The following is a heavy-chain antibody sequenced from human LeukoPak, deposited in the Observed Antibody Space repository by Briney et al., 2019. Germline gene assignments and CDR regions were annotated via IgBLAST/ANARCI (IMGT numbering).Heavy chain of an antibody. Sequence: GGSLRLSCAASGFTFSNAWMSWVRQAPGKGLEWVGRIKSKTDGGTTDYAAPVKGRFTISRDDSKNTLYLQMNSLKTEDTAVYYCTTEANYYDSSNAFDIWGQGTMVTVSS. V-gene: IGHV3-15*01. CDR3: TTEANYYDSSNAFDI. CDR2: IKSKTDGGTT. D-gene: IGHD3-22*01. CDR1: GFTFSNAW. J-gene: IGHJ3*02.